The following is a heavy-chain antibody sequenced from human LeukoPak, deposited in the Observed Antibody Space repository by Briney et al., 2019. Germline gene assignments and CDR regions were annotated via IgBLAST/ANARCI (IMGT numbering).Heavy chain of an antibody. V-gene: IGHV1-69*01. CDR1: GGTFSSYA. J-gene: IGHJ5*02. CDR2: IIPIFGTA. CDR3: ARVDTAMVTASGWFDP. D-gene: IGHD5-18*01. Sequence: SVKVSCKASGGTFSSYAISWVRQAPGQGLEWMGGIIPIFGTANYAQKFQGRVTITADESTSTAYMELSSLRSEDTAVYYCARVDTAMVTASGWFDPWGQGTLVTVSS.